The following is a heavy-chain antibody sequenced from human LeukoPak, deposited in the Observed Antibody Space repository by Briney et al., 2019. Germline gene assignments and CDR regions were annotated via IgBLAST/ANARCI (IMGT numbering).Heavy chain of an antibody. Sequence: ASVKVSCKASGYTFTGYYMHWVRQAPGQGLEWMGWINPNSGGTNYAQKFQGRVTMTGDTSISTAYMELSRLRSDDTAVYYCARGSPVGATTGLHYWGQGTLVTVSS. D-gene: IGHD1-26*01. J-gene: IGHJ4*02. V-gene: IGHV1-2*02. CDR1: GYTFTGYY. CDR2: INPNSGGT. CDR3: ARGSPVGATTGLHY.